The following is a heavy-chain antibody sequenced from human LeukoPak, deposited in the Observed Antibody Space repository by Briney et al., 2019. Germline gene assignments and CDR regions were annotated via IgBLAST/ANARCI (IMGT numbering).Heavy chain of an antibody. CDR2: VIPIFGTA. CDR1: GGTFSSYA. V-gene: IGHV1-69*01. D-gene: IGHD5-12*01. J-gene: IGHJ6*04. Sequence: GASVKVSCKASGGTFSSYAISWVRQAPGQGLEWMGGVIPIFGTANYAQKFQGRVTITADESTSTAYMELSSLRSEDTAVYYCARDRLPYRGYAYYYYGMDVWGKGTTVTVSS. CDR3: ARDRLPYRGYAYYYYGMDV.